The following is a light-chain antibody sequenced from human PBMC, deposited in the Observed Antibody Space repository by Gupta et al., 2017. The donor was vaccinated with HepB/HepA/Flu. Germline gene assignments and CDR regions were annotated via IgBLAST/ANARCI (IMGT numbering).Light chain of an antibody. V-gene: IGLV4-69*01. CDR2: LNSDGSH. CDR3: QTWDTGIQV. CDR1: SGHSNYA. J-gene: IGLJ2*01. Sequence: QLVLTQSPSASASLGASVTLTCTLSSGHSNYAIAWHQQQPEKGPRYLVKLNSDGSHYKGDGIPDRFSVSSSGAERHLTISSLQAEDEDDYYCQTWDTGIQVFGGGTKLTVL.